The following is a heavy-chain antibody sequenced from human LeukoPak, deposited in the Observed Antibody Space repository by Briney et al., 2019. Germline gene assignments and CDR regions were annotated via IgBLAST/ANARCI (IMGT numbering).Heavy chain of an antibody. CDR3: ARIEGSYYFDY. V-gene: IGHV3-21*01. CDR2: ISSSSSYI. Sequence: GGSLRLSCAASGFTFSSYSMNWVRQAPGKGLEWVSSISSSSSYIYYADSVKGRFTISRDNAKNSLYLQMNRLRAEDTAVYYCARIEGSYYFDYWGQGTLVTVSS. D-gene: IGHD1-26*01. CDR1: GFTFSSYS. J-gene: IGHJ4*02.